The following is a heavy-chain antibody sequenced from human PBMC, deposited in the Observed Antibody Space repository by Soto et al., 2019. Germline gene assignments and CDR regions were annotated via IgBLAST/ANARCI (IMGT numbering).Heavy chain of an antibody. CDR3: ARDQGVVVPAAYYYYGMDV. Sequence: LSLTCTVSGGSISSYYWSWIRQAPGKGLEWVAVISYDGSNKYYADSVKGRFTISRDNSKNTLYLQMNSLRAEDTAVYYCARDQGVVVPAAYYYYGMDVWGQGTTVTVSS. J-gene: IGHJ6*02. CDR1: GGSISSYY. V-gene: IGHV3-30-3*01. D-gene: IGHD2-2*01. CDR2: ISYDGSNK.